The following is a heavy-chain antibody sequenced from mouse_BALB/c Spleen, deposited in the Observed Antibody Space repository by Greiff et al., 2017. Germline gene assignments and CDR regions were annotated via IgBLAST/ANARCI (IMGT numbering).Heavy chain of an antibody. D-gene: IGHD2-3*01. CDR3: ARGGNDGYYGGFAY. CDR1: GYTFTSYY. V-gene: IGHV1S56*01. Sequence: QVQLKQSGPELVKPGASVRISCKASGYTFTSYYIHWVKQRPGQGLEWIGWIYPGNVNTKYNEKFKGKATLTADKSSSTAYMQLSSLTSEDSAVYFCARGGNDGYYGGFAYWGQGTLVTGSA. J-gene: IGHJ3*01. CDR2: IYPGNVNT.